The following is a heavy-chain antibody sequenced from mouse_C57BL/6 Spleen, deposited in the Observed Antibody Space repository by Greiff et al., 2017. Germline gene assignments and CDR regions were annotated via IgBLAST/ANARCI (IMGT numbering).Heavy chain of an antibody. CDR2: IDPSDSYT. CDR1: GYTFTSYW. D-gene: IGHD2-10*01. CDR3: ARSYYGKGYFDV. J-gene: IGHJ1*03. V-gene: IGHV1-69*01. Sequence: QVQLKQSGAELVMPGASVKLSCKASGYTFTSYWMHWVKQRPGQGLEWIGEIDPSDSYTNYNQKFKGKSTLTVDKSSSTAYMQLSSLTSEDSAVYYCARSYYGKGYFDVWGTGTTVTVSS.